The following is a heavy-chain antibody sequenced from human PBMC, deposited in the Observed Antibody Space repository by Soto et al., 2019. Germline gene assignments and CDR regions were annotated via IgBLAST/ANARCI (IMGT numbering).Heavy chain of an antibody. V-gene: IGHV3-53*01. Sequence: GGSLRLSCAASGFTVSSNYMTWVRQAPGKGLEWVSVIYSGGPTYYADSVKGRFTISRDNSKNTLYLQMNSLRAEDTAVYYCARDRVEQVANLYYYYGMDVWGQGTTVTVSS. J-gene: IGHJ6*02. CDR1: GFTVSSNY. D-gene: IGHD6-6*01. CDR3: ARDRVEQVANLYYYYGMDV. CDR2: IYSGGPT.